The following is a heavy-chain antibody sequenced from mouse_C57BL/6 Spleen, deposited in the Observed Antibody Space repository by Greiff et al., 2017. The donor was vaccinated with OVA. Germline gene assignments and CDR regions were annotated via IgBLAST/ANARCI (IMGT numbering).Heavy chain of an antibody. CDR2: IWSDGST. CDR1: GFSLTSYG. V-gene: IGHV2-6-1*01. CDR3: ARHGGTTVPDAWFAY. J-gene: IGHJ3*01. D-gene: IGHD1-1*01. Sequence: VMLVESGPGLVAPSQSLSITCTVSGFSLTSYGVHWVRQPPGKGLEWLVVIWSDGSTTYNSALKSRLCISKDNSKSQVFLKMNSLQTDVTAMYYGARHGGTTVPDAWFAYWGQGTLVTVSA.